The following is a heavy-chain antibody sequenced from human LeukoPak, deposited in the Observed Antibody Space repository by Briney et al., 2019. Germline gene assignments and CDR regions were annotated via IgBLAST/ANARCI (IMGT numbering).Heavy chain of an antibody. CDR1: GGSISSGGYY. CDR3: ARGSLSEFDP. V-gene: IGHV4-31*03. CDR2: IYYSGST. Sequence: SETLSLTCTVSGGSISSGGYYWSWIRQPPGKGLEWIGYIYYSGSTYYNPSLKSRVTISVDTSKNQFSLKLSSVTAADTAVYYCARGSLSEFDPWGQGTLVTVPS. J-gene: IGHJ5*02. D-gene: IGHD1-26*01.